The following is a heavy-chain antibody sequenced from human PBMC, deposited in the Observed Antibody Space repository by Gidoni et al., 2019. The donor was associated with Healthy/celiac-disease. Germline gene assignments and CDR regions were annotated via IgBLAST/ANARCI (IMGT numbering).Heavy chain of an antibody. J-gene: IGHJ5*02. CDR1: RGYFSSYT. D-gene: IGHD3-9*01. CDR2: IIPILGIA. Sequence: VQLVQSRAEVLTPASSVTVACKTSRGYFSSYTLSRLRQAPGHGRGWMGRIIPILGIANYAQKYQGRAKITADKSTSTAYMELSSLRSEDTEVYYGARDLGMPYYYMWTGYRLAFDPWGQGTLVTVSS. V-gene: IGHV1-69*08. CDR3: ARDLGMPYYYMWTGYRLAFDP.